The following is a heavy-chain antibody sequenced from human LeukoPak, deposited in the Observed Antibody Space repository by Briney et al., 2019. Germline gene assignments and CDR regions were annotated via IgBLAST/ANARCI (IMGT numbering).Heavy chain of an antibody. CDR2: INPRNAAT. Sequence: ASVKVSCKASGYTFTGHYLHWVRQVPGQGLEWMGWINPRNAATNYAQKLQGRVTMTRDTSISTAYMELSRLRSDDTAVYYCATFSGSYGRGAFDIWGQGTMVTVSS. D-gene: IGHD1-26*01. V-gene: IGHV1-2*02. CDR3: ATFSGSYGRGAFDI. J-gene: IGHJ3*02. CDR1: GYTFTGHY.